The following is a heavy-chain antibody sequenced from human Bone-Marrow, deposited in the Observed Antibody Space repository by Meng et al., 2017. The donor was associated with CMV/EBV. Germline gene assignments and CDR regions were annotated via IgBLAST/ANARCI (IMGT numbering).Heavy chain of an antibody. J-gene: IGHJ4*02. CDR2: INSNSGDT. V-gene: IGHV1-2*02. D-gene: IGHD6-19*01. CDR3: ARDRDSSGWYIFDY. Sequence: ASVKVSCKASGYSFTGYYMHWVRQDPGQGREWMGLINSNSGDTQYAQKFQGRVTMTRDTSISTGYMELSRLRSDDTAVYYCARDRDSSGWYIFDYWGQGSLVTVSS. CDR1: GYSFTGYY.